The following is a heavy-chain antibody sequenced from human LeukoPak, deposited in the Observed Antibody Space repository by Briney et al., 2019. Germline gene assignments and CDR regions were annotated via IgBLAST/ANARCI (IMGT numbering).Heavy chain of an antibody. D-gene: IGHD1-26*01. J-gene: IGHJ5*02. CDR3: ARQWELRGWFDP. Sequence: PSETLSHTCTVSGGSISSYYWSWIRQPPGKGLEWIGYIYYSGSTNYNPSLKSRVTISVDTSKNQFSLKLSSVTAADTAVYYCARQWELRGWFDPWGQGTLVTVSS. V-gene: IGHV4-59*08. CDR1: GGSISSYY. CDR2: IYYSGST.